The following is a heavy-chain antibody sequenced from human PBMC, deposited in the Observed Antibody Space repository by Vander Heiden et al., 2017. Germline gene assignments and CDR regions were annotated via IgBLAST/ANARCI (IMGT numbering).Heavy chain of an antibody. Sequence: EVQLVQSGPEVKKPGESLKISCKGSGYSFTSYWIAWVRQMPGKGLEWMGLIYPADSDTRYSPSFQGQGTSAADKSISTAYLQWSSLKASDTAMYYCARPGRGYCSSTSCYNFDFDYWGQGTLVTVSS. CDR3: ARPGRGYCSSTSCYNFDFDY. V-gene: IGHV5-51*01. D-gene: IGHD2-2*03. CDR1: GYSFTSYW. CDR2: IYPADSDT. J-gene: IGHJ4*02.